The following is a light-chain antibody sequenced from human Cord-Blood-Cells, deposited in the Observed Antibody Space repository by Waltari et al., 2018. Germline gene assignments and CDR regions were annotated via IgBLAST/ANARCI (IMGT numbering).Light chain of an antibody. Sequence: QSALIQPRSVSGSPGQSVTISCTGTSSHVGGDNHVSWYQQPPGKAPKPMIYDVSKRPSGGPDRFSGSKSGNTASLTISGLQAEDEADYYCCSYAGSYTWVFGGGTKLTVL. V-gene: IGLV2-11*01. CDR2: DVS. J-gene: IGLJ3*02. CDR3: CSYAGSYTWV. CDR1: SSHVGGDNH.